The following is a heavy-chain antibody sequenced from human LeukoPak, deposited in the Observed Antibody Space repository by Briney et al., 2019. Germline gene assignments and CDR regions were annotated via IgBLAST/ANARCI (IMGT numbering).Heavy chain of an antibody. Sequence: GRSLRLSCAASGFIFSSYVLYWVRQAPGKGLEWVAVISHDGSTKYYVDFVKGRFTISRDNSKNTLYLQMNSLRPEDTAVYYCVNIAATGPDYWGQGTLVTVSS. CDR1: GFIFSSYV. CDR2: ISHDGSTK. CDR3: VNIAATGPDY. D-gene: IGHD6-13*01. V-gene: IGHV3-30*03. J-gene: IGHJ4*02.